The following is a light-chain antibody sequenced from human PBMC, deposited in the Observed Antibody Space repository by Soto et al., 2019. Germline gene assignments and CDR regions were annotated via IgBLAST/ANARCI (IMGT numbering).Light chain of an antibody. J-gene: IGKJ2*01. CDR2: GTS. CDR1: QAINTY. Sequence: DIQMTQSPSFLSASVGDRVTISCRASQAINTYLNWYQQKPGKAPKLLIYGTSDLQNGVPSRFSGGGSGTDFTLTISSLQPEDFATYYCQQANSFPYTFGQGTKLEIK. CDR3: QQANSFPYT. V-gene: IGKV1-39*01.